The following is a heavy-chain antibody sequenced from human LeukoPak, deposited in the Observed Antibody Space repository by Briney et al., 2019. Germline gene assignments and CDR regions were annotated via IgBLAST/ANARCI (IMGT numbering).Heavy chain of an antibody. D-gene: IGHD2-2*01. CDR1: GYTFTGYY. Sequence: ASVKVSCKASGYTFTGYYMHWVRQAPGQGLEWMGWINPNSGGTNYAQKFQGRVTMTRDTSISTACMELSRLRSDDTAVYYCARGRPGGVVVPAATRYWGQGTLVTVSS. CDR3: ARGRPGGVVVPAATRY. V-gene: IGHV1-2*02. CDR2: INPNSGGT. J-gene: IGHJ4*02.